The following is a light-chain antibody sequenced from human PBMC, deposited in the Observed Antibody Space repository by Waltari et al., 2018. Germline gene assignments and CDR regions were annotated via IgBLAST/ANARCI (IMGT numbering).Light chain of an antibody. CDR3: CSYAGSSTLDVV. J-gene: IGLJ2*01. Sequence: QSALTQPASVSGSPGQSITISSTGTSSDIGSNNIFSCYQQHPGKAPKLMIYEVSKRPSGVSNRFSGSKSGNRASLTISGLQAEDEADYYCCSYAGSSTLDVVFGGGTKLTVL. CDR2: EVS. CDR1: SSDIGSNNI. V-gene: IGLV2-23*02.